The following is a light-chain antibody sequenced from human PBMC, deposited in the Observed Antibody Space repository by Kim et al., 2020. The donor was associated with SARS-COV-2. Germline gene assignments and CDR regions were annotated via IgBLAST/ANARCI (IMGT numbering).Light chain of an antibody. CDR2: GAF. J-gene: IGKJ4*01. CDR3: QQHEISPPT. CDR1: QSVDRSC. Sequence: SPGDRATLSCRASQSVDRSCLAWYQQQPGQAPRLLISGAFSRATGIPDRFSGSGSGTDFTLTISRLEPEDFAVYYCQQHEISPPTFGGGTKVDIK. V-gene: IGKV3-20*01.